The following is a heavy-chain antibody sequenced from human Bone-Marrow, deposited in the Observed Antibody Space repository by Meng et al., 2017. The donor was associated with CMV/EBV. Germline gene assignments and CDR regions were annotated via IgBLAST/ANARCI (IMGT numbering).Heavy chain of an antibody. Sequence: ASVKVSCKASGYTFTAYYIHWVRQAPGQGLKWLGWINPDSGGTKHAQKFQGRVTMTRDTSITTAYMELNRLRSDDTAVYYCARVSSSSTSRNPRYYYYYGMDVWGQGTTVTVSS. D-gene: IGHD2-2*01. CDR1: GYTFTAYY. CDR2: INPDSGGT. V-gene: IGHV1-2*02. J-gene: IGHJ6*02. CDR3: ARVSSSSTSRNPRYYYYYGMDV.